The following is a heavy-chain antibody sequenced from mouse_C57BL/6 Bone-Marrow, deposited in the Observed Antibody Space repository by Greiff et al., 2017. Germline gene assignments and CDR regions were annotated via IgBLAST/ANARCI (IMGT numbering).Heavy chain of an antibody. D-gene: IGHD1-1*01. V-gene: IGHV1-69*01. CDR3: ARRGSSYWYFDV. Sequence: QVQLQQPGAELVMPGASVKLSCKASGYTFTSTGCTGQGLEWIGEIDPSDSYTNYNQKFKGKSTLTVDKSSSTAYMQLSSLTSEDSAVYYCARRGSSYWYFDVWCTGTTVTVSS. CDR1: GYTFTSTG. CDR2: IDPSDSYT. J-gene: IGHJ1*03.